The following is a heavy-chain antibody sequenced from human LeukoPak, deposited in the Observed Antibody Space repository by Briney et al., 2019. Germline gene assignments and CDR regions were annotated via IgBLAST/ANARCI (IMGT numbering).Heavy chain of an antibody. Sequence: SETLSLTCTVSGGSISSSRYFWGWIRQPPGKGLEWIGSIYYGGSTYYNPSLKSRVTISLDTSKNPFSLKLSSVTAADTAVYYCARGIAVAGRGDYFDYWGQGTLVTVSS. V-gene: IGHV4-39*07. CDR2: IYYGGST. D-gene: IGHD6-19*01. J-gene: IGHJ4*02. CDR3: ARGIAVAGRGDYFDY. CDR1: GGSISSSRYF.